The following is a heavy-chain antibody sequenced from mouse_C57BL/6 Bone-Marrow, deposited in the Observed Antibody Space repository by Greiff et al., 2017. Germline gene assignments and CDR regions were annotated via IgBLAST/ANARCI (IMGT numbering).Heavy chain of an antibody. CDR2: IYPENGDT. Sequence: VQLQQSGAELVRPGASVKLSCTASGFNIKDDYMHWVKQRPEQGLEWIGWIYPENGDTEYASKFQGKATITADTSSNTAYLQLSSLTSEDTAVCSSTTVGNYVAMDYWGQGTSVTVSS. D-gene: IGHD2-1*01. CDR3: TTVGNYVAMDY. J-gene: IGHJ4*01. CDR1: GFNIKDDY. V-gene: IGHV14-4*01.